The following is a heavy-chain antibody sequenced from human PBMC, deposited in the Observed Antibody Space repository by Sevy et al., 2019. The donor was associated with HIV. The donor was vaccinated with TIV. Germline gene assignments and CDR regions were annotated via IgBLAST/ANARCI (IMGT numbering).Heavy chain of an antibody. CDR1: GGSFSNFP. CDR3: AGEFPDYVSGYYSVDAFDV. CDR2: IISKFGTT. Sequence: ASVKVSCKASGGSFSNFPVSWVRQVPGQGLEWMGMIISKFGTTDYAQKFQGRVTITADESTTTAYMELTSLRSEDTAVYYCAGEFPDYVSGYYSVDAFDVWGQGTKVTVSS. V-gene: IGHV1-69*13. J-gene: IGHJ3*01. D-gene: IGHD3-22*01.